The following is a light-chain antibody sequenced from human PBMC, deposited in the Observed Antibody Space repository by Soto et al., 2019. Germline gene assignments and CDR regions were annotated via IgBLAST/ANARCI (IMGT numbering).Light chain of an antibody. J-gene: IGLJ1*01. CDR2: DVS. V-gene: IGLV2-14*01. Sequence: QSALTQPASVSGSPGQSITISCTGTSSDVGGYNYVSWYQQHPGKAPKLMIYDVSNRPSGVSNRFSGSKSGNTVSLTISGLQAEDEADYYCSSYTSSSASRVFGTGTKVTVL. CDR3: SSYTSSSASRV. CDR1: SSDVGGYNY.